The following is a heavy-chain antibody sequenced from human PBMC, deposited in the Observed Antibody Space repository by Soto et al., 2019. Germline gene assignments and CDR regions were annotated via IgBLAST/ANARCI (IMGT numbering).Heavy chain of an antibody. CDR1: GYTFTKYD. CDR2: VSSRFENT. Sequence: ASVKVSCKASGYTFTKYDIQWVRQAPGQRLEWVGCVSSRFENTRSSQRFQGRVSITWDTAASTAYMELSSLASEDTAVYYCATQSPEYAKPDFDYWGHETLVKVSS. CDR3: ATQSPEYAKPDFDY. V-gene: IGHV1-3*01. J-gene: IGHJ4*01.